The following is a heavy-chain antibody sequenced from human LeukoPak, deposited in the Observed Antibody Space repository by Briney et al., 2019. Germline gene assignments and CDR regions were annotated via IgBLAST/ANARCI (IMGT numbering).Heavy chain of an antibody. Sequence: ASVKVSCKASGYTFTSYGISWVRQAPGQGLEWMGWMSAYNGNTNYAQKLQGRVTMTTDTSTSTAYMELRSLRSDDTAVYYCARSLYDSSGYLSWGFDYWGQGTLVTVSS. CDR2: MSAYNGNT. CDR3: ARSLYDSSGYLSWGFDY. J-gene: IGHJ4*02. V-gene: IGHV1-18*01. D-gene: IGHD3-22*01. CDR1: GYTFTSYG.